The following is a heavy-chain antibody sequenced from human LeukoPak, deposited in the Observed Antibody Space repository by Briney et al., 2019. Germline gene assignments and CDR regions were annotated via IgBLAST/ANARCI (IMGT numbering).Heavy chain of an antibody. D-gene: IGHD3-10*01. Sequence: PSETLSLTCTVSGDSISGYYWSWIRQPPGKGLEWIGYIYYSGRTNYDSSLKSRVTIQVDTSKSQFSLKLSSVTAADTAVYYCARTYGSKSNYYFDYWGQGTLVTVSS. CDR3: ARTYGSKSNYYFDY. J-gene: IGHJ4*02. V-gene: IGHV4-59*01. CDR2: IYYSGRT. CDR1: GDSISGYY.